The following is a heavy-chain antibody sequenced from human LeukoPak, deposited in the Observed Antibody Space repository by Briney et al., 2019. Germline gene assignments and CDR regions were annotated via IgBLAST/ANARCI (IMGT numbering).Heavy chain of an antibody. D-gene: IGHD3-3*01. V-gene: IGHV4-4*07. Sequence: SETLSLTCTVSGFSISSYYWSWIRQPAGKGLEGIGRIYTSASTHYSPSLKSRVTMSVDASKKQFSLKLSSVTAADTAVYYCEKDAYYDFWSGYYGAVAFDYWGQGTLVTVSS. CDR1: GFSISSYY. J-gene: IGHJ4*02. CDR2: IYTSAST. CDR3: EKDAYYDFWSGYYGAVAFDY.